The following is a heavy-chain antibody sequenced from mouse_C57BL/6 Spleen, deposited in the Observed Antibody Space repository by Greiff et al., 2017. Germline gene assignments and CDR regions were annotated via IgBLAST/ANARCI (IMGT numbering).Heavy chain of an antibody. V-gene: IGHV1-55*01. CDR3: APYYYGSRWYFDV. D-gene: IGHD1-1*01. CDR2: IYPGSGSP. Sequence: QVQLQQPGAELVKPGASVKMSCKASGYTFTSYWITWVKQRPGQGLEWIGDIYPGSGSPNYNEKFKSKDTLTVDTSSSTAYMQLSSLTSEDSAVYYCAPYYYGSRWYFDVWGTGTTVTVSS. J-gene: IGHJ1*03. CDR1: GYTFTSYW.